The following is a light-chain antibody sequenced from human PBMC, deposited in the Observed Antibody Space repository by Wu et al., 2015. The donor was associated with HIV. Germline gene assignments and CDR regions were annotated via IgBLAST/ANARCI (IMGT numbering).Light chain of an antibody. CDR2: GAS. V-gene: IGKV3-20*01. CDR1: QSVSSSY. Sequence: DILLTQSPGTLSLSPGERATLSCRASQSVSSSYLAWYQQKPGQAPRLLIYGASSRATGIPDRFSGSGSGTDFTLTISRLEPEDFAVYYCQQYGSSPLTFGGGTKVEIK. CDR3: QQYGSSPLT. J-gene: IGKJ4*01.